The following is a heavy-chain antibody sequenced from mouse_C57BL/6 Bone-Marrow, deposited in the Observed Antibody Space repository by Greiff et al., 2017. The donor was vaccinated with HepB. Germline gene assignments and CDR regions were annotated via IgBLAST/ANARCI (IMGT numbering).Heavy chain of an antibody. D-gene: IGHD4-1*01. J-gene: IGHJ2*01. CDR2: INPGSGGT. CDR3: ARLGRRPYYFDY. CDR1: GYAFTNYL. Sequence: QVQLKQSGAELVRPGTSVKVSCKASGYAFTNYLIEWVKQRPGQGLEWIGVINPGSGGTNYNEKFKGKATLTADKSSSTAYMQLSSLTSEDSAVYFCARLGRRPYYFDYWGQGTTLTVSS. V-gene: IGHV1-54*01.